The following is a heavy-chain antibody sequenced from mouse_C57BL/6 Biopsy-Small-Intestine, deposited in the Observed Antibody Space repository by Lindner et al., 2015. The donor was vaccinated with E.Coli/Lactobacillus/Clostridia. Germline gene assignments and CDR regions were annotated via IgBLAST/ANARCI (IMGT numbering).Heavy chain of an antibody. CDR3: ARGGDFDY. V-gene: IGHV1-20*01. CDR2: INPYNGDT. CDR1: GYSFTDYF. J-gene: IGHJ2*01. Sequence: VQLQESGPELVKPGDSVKISCKASGYSFTDYFMNWVMQSHGKSLEWIGRINPYNGDTFRHQKFKGQATLTVDKSSSTVHMELRSLTSEDSAVYYCARGGDFDYWGQGTTLTVSS.